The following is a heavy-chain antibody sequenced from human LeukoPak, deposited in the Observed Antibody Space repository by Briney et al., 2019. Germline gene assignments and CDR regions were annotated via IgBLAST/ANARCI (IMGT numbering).Heavy chain of an antibody. CDR3: ARAGYCSGGSCYGSDY. J-gene: IGHJ4*02. CDR1: GFTFSTFW. CDR2: IWYDGSIQ. Sequence: SGGSLRLSCAASGFTFSTFWMTWVRQAPGKGLEWVAAIWYDGSIQYYADSVKGRFTISRDNSKDTLYLQMDSLRAEDTAVYYCARAGYCSGGSCYGSDYWGQGTLVSVSS. D-gene: IGHD2-15*01. V-gene: IGHV3-33*08.